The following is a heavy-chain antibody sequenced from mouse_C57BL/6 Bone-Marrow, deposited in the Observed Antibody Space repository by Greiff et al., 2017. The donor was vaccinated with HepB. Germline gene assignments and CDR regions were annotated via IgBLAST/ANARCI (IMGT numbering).Heavy chain of an antibody. J-gene: IGHJ3*01. V-gene: IGHV5-6*02. D-gene: IGHD1-1*01. Sequence: DVKLVESGGDLVKPGGSLKLSCAASGFTFSSYGMSWVRQTPDKRLEWVATISSGGSYTYYPDSVKGRFTISRDNAKNTLYLQMSSLKSEDTAMYYCAILTTVVAPGFAYWGQGTLVTVSA. CDR1: GFTFSSYG. CDR2: ISSGGSYT. CDR3: AILTTVVAPGFAY.